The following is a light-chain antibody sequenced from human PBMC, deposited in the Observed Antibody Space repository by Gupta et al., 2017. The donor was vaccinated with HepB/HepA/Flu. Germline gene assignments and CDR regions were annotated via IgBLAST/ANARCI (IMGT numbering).Light chain of an antibody. CDR3: MQALQAPPWT. J-gene: IGKJ1*01. Sequence: DIVMTQSPLSLPVTPGEPASISCRSSQSLLHSNGYNYLDWYLQKPGQSPQLLIYLGSNRASGVPDRFSGSGSGTDFTLKISRVEAEDVGVYYFMQALQAPPWTFGQGTQVEIK. CDR1: QSLLHSNGYNY. CDR2: LGS. V-gene: IGKV2-28*01.